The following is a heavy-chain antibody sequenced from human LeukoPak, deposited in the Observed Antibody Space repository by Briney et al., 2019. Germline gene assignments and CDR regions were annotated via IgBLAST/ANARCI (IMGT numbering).Heavy chain of an antibody. J-gene: IGHJ4*02. D-gene: IGHD1-1*01. CDR3: ARNMERRSPHQPLDY. CDR2: INPIFGTA. Sequence: GASVKVSCKASGGTFSGYTINWVRQAPGQGPEWMGGINPIFGTANYAQKLQGRVAINTDESTTTVYMELSSLRSEDTAVYYCARNMERRSPHQPLDYWGQGTLVTVSS. V-gene: IGHV1-69*05. CDR1: GGTFSGYT.